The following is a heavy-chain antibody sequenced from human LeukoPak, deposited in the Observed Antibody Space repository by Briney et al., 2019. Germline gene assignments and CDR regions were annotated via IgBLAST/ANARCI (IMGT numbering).Heavy chain of an antibody. Sequence: PSETLSLTCSVSGGSISSSDYYWGWIRQPPGKGLEWIGTMFYNEATKSNPSLSSRVTMSIDTSKNQFSLKLRSVTAADTAVYYCAREARFALPVVGSGDYWGQGTLVTVSS. CDR2: MFYNEAT. J-gene: IGHJ4*02. CDR1: GGSISSSDYY. D-gene: IGHD6-19*01. CDR3: AREARFALPVVGSGDY. V-gene: IGHV4-39*07.